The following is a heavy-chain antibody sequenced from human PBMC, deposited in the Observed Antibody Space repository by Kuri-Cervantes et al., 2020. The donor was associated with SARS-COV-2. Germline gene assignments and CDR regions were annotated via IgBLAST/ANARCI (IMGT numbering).Heavy chain of an antibody. D-gene: IGHD2-2*01. Sequence: TLSLTCAVYGGSFSGYYWSWIRQHPGKGLEWIGYIYYSGSTYYNPSLKSRVTISVDTSKNQFSLKLSSVTAADTAVYYCARETVVVPAALDVWGKGTTVTVSS. J-gene: IGHJ6*04. CDR2: IYYSGST. CDR1: GGSFSGYY. V-gene: IGHV4-31*11. CDR3: ARETVVVPAALDV.